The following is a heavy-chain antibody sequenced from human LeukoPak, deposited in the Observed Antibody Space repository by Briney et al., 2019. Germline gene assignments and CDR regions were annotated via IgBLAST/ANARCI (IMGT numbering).Heavy chain of an antibody. Sequence: GGSLRLSCTASGFTFGDYAMHWVRQAPGKGLEWVSRIGGDAVTTFYADSVKGRFTISRDNGRNSLYLQMNSLTTEDTAFYYCAKDDGTTAFWYFDLWGRGTLVTVSS. D-gene: IGHD1-7*01. CDR1: GFTFGDYA. CDR3: AKDDGTTAFWYFDL. J-gene: IGHJ2*01. V-gene: IGHV3-43*02. CDR2: IGGDAVTT.